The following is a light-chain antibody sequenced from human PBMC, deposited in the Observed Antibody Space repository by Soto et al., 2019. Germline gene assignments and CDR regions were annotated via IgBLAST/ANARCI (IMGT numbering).Light chain of an antibody. CDR3: SSYASSSTVI. V-gene: IGLV2-14*01. Sequence: QSALTQPASVSGSPGQSITISCTGTSSDVGNYNYVTWYQQNPGKAPKRMIYDVTNRPSGVSNRFSGSKSGNTASLTISGLQSEDEADYYCSSYASSSTVIFGGGTKLTVL. J-gene: IGLJ2*01. CDR2: DVT. CDR1: SSDVGNYNY.